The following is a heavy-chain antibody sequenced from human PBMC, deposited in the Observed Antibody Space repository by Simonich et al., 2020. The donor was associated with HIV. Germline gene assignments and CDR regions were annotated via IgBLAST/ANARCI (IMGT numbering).Heavy chain of an antibody. V-gene: IGHV4-34*01. D-gene: IGHD6-19*01. Sequence: QVQLQQWGAGLLKPSETLSLICAVYGESLSGYYWSWLRQPPGKGLEWVGDINQGSSTTYNTSLKSRVTITEDSSKNQFSLNLSSVTATDTAVYYCARYTPAYSRGHWYFDLWGRGTLVTVSS. CDR1: GESLSGYY. J-gene: IGHJ2*01. CDR3: ARYTPAYSRGHWYFDL. CDR2: INQGSST.